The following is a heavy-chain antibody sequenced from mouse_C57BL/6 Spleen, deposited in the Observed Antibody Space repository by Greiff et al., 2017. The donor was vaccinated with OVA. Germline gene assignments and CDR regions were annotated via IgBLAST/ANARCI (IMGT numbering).Heavy chain of an antibody. D-gene: IGHD2-4*01. CDR2: INPNNGGT. V-gene: IGHV1-26*01. CDR1: GYTFTDYY. J-gene: IGHJ2*01. Sequence: EVKLQQSGPELVKPGASVKISCKASGYTFTDYYMNWVKQSHGKSLEWIGDINPNNGGTSYNQKFKGKATLTVDKSSSTAYMELRSLTSEDSAVYYCARGLPHTPFDYWGQGTTLTVSS. CDR3: ARGLPHTPFDY.